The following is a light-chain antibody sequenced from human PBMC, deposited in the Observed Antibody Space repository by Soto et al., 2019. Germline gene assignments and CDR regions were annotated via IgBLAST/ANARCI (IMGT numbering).Light chain of an antibody. Sequence: EIVMTQSPATLSVSPGERATLSCRASQNIDTYLAWYQQTPGQAPRLLIYGASTRATGIPARFSGSGSGTEITLTISSLQSEDFAVYYCQQYRHWPLTFGGGTKVEIK. CDR1: QNIDTY. CDR3: QQYRHWPLT. V-gene: IGKV3-15*01. J-gene: IGKJ4*01. CDR2: GAS.